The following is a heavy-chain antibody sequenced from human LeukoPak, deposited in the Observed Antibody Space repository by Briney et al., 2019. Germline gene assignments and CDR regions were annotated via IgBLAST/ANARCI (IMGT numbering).Heavy chain of an antibody. J-gene: IGHJ5*02. CDR2: IIPILGIA. Sequence: GASVKVSCKASGGTFSSYAISWVRQAPGQGLEWMGRIIPILGIANYAQKFQGRVTITADKSTSTAYMELSSLRSEDTAVYYCARAQYYYESAPRRWFDPWGQGTLVTVSS. CDR1: GGTFSSYA. V-gene: IGHV1-69*04. D-gene: IGHD3-22*01. CDR3: ARAQYYYESAPRRWFDP.